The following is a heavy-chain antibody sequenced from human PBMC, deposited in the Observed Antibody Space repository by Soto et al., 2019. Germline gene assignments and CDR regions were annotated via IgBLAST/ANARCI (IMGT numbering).Heavy chain of an antibody. V-gene: IGHV3-30-3*01. CDR1: GFTFSSYA. Sequence: PGGALRLSWAASGFTFSSYAMHWVRQAPGKGLEWVAVISYDGSNKYYADSVKGRFTISRDNSKNTLYLQMNSLRAEDTAVYYCARVLGYSGSYDLDYWGQGT. CDR3: ARVLGYSGSYDLDY. D-gene: IGHD1-26*01. CDR2: ISYDGSNK. J-gene: IGHJ4*02.